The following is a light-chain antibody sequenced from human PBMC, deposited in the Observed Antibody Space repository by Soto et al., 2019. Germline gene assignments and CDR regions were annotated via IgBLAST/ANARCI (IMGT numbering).Light chain of an antibody. J-gene: IGKJ5*01. CDR2: DAS. CDR3: QQRSNWPPT. Sequence: EIVLTQPPATLSLSPGERATLSCRASQSVRSYLAWYQHKHGQAPRLLIYDASNRATGIPARFSGSGSGTDFTLTISSLEPEDFAVYYCQQRSNWPPTFGQGTRLEI. CDR1: QSVRSY. V-gene: IGKV3-11*01.